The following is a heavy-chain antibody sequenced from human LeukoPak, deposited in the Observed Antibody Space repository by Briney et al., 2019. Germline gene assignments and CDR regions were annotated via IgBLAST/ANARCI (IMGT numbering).Heavy chain of an antibody. CDR2: ISGSGGNT. J-gene: IGHJ6*03. Sequence: GGSLRLSCAASGFTFSSYAMTWVRQAPGKGLEWVSAISGSGGNTYYADSVRGRFTISRDSSKNTLYVQMNSLRAEDTAVYYCASGTRAARPHYYYYYMDVWGKGTTVTVSS. D-gene: IGHD6-6*01. CDR3: ASGTRAARPHYYYYYMDV. CDR1: GFTFSSYA. V-gene: IGHV3-23*01.